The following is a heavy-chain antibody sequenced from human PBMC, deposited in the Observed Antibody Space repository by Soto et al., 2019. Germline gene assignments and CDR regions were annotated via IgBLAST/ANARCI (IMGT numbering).Heavy chain of an antibody. CDR1: GGSTSSDNY. V-gene: IGHV4-30-4*01. D-gene: IGHD3-16*01. J-gene: IGHJ4*02. CDR2: IYYSGNT. Sequence: SETLSLTCTVSGGSTSSDNYWSWIRQPPGKGLEWIGHIYYSGNTDYNPSLKSRLAISIDTSKDQFSLKLSSVTAADTAVYFCAREGGESSDGLYYFDSWGPGAMLTVYS. CDR3: AREGGESSDGLYYFDS.